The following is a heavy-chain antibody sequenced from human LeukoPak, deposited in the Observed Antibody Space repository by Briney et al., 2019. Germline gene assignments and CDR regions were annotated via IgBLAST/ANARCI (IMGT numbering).Heavy chain of an antibody. CDR2: IRSGGST. Sequence: PGGSLRLSCAASGFTVSSSYMTWVRQAPGKGLEWVSVIRSGGSTVYADSVKGRFTISRDNSKNTLYLQLNSLRAEDTAVYYRAREGSGRTAYNDGLDVWGQGTMVTVSS. V-gene: IGHV3-53*01. CDR3: AREGSGRTAYNDGLDV. CDR1: GFTVSSSY. J-gene: IGHJ3*01. D-gene: IGHD3-10*01.